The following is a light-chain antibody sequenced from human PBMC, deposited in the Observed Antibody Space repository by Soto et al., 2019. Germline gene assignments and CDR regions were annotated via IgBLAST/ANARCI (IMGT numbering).Light chain of an antibody. CDR3: QQFHYWWT. CDR1: QNIDNK. V-gene: IGKV3-15*01. Sequence: EIVMTQSPATLSVSPGERATLSCRASQNIDNKLVWYQQKPGQVPRLLIYDASTRATGIPARFSGSGSGTEFTLTISSLQSEDFAFYYCQQFHYWWTFGQGTKGDIK. J-gene: IGKJ1*01. CDR2: DAS.